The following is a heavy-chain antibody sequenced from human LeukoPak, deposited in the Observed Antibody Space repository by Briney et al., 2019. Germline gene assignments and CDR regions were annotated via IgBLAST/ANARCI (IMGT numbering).Heavy chain of an antibody. J-gene: IGHJ4*02. Sequence: PGGSLRLFCAASGFTFSRYGMHCVRQAPGKALECVAVIWYDGINKYYADSVKGRFNNSRDNSKNTLYLQMNSLRAEDTAVYYCARWTLEGYLDYWGQGTLVTVSS. CDR2: IWYDGINK. CDR3: ARWTLEGYLDY. V-gene: IGHV3-33*01. CDR1: GFTFSRYG. D-gene: IGHD3/OR15-3a*01.